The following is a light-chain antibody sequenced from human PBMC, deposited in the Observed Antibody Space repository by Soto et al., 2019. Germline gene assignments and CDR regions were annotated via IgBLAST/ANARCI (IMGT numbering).Light chain of an antibody. CDR3: QQYNNWPLCT. CDR1: QSVSSN. Sequence: EIVMTQSPATLSVSPGKKATLSCRASQSVSSNLAWYQQKPGQAPRLLIYATSNRATDIPARFSGSGSGTEFTLTISSLQYEDFAVYFCQQYNNWPLCTFGQGTKLEIK. V-gene: IGKV3-15*01. CDR2: ATS. J-gene: IGKJ2*02.